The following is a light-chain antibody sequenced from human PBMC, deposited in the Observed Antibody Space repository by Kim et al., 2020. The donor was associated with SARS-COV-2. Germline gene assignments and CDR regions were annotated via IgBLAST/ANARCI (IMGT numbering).Light chain of an antibody. J-gene: IGLJ2*01. CDR1: SSVVASYNY. V-gene: IGLV2-14*03. CDR2: DVN. Sequence: GRSITVSCTGNSSVVASYNYVSWYQHQQGKAHKLMIYDVNSRPWGVSDCFSGLKSGNTASLTISGLRAEDEADYYCSSYTSGGTVIFGGGTKLTVL. CDR3: SSYTSGGTVI.